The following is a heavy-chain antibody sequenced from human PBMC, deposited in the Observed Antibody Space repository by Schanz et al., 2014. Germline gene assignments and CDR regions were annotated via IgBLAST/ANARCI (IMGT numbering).Heavy chain of an antibody. CDR1: TFTFDHYA. V-gene: IGHV3-23*05. CDR3: ARKVVATIGGYYDN. D-gene: IGHD5-12*01. J-gene: IGHJ4*02. CDR2: VSSRSDEI. Sequence: EVQLLESGGGLVQPGGPLRLSCSASTFTFDHYAMTWVRQAPGKGLEWVAAVSSRSDEIKYADSVRGRFTISRDNSRSTMYLQMNSLRAEDTAVYYCARKVVATIGGYYDNWGQGTLVIVSS.